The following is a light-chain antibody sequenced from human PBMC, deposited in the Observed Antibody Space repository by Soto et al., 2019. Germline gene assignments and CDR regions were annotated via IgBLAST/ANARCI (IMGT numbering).Light chain of an antibody. J-gene: IGKJ1*01. Sequence: DIKMTQSPSSLSASVGDRVTITCLASQGIGNNLAWYQHKAGKAPKRLIYAASSLQSAVPSRFSGSGSGTQFTLTISSLQPEDFATYYCLHYSGYPPTFGQGTKVEI. V-gene: IGKV1-17*01. CDR1: QGIGNN. CDR3: LHYSGYPPT. CDR2: AAS.